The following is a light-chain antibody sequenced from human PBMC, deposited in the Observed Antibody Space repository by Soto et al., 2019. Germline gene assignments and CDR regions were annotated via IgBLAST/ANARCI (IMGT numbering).Light chain of an antibody. V-gene: IGKV1-39*01. J-gene: IGKJ1*01. CDR3: QQSYSTPRT. CDR2: AAS. CDR1: QSITSY. Sequence: IQMTQSPSSLCSSVGDRVTVTCRASQSITSYLNWYQQRPGKAPTLLIYAASSLQSGVPSRFSGSGSGTDFTLTISSLQPEDFATYYCQQSYSTPRTFGQGTKVDIK.